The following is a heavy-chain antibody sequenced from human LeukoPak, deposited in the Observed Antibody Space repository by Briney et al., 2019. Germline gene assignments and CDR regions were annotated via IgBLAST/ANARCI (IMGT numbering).Heavy chain of an antibody. CDR1: GGSVSGYY. J-gene: IGHJ4*02. CDR3: ARIHRYCSGGACYVLDN. D-gene: IGHD2-15*01. CDR2: VYYGGST. Sequence: SETLSLTCVVSGGSVSGYYWGWIRQPPGRGLEWMGYVYYGGSTNYNPSFKSRITISVDTSRNQFSLQLSSVTAADTAVYYCARIHRYCSGGACYVLDNWGQGTLVAVSS. V-gene: IGHV4-59*02.